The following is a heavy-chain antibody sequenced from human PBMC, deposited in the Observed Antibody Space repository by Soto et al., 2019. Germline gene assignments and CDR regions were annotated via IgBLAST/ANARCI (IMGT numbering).Heavy chain of an antibody. Sequence: ASVKVSCKASGYTFTSYAMHWVRQAPGQRLEWMGWINAGNGNTKYSQKFQGRVTITRDTSASTAYMELSSLRSEDTAVYYCARDYSSSPWPLYYFDYWGQGTLVTVSS. CDR1: GYTFTSYA. D-gene: IGHD6-6*01. V-gene: IGHV1-3*01. J-gene: IGHJ4*02. CDR3: ARDYSSSPWPLYYFDY. CDR2: INAGNGNT.